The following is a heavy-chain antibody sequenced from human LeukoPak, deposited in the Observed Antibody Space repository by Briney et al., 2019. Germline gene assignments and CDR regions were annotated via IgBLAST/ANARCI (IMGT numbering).Heavy chain of an antibody. V-gene: IGHV3-23*01. D-gene: IGHD2-2*01. CDR3: EKGVIVSATTGDGMDV. CDR1: GFTFTSYA. Sequence: GGSLRLSCAVSGFTFTSYAMSWVRQAPGKGLECVSGISGSGGSTYYADSVKGRFTISTDNSKKTMYKQMISLRFEDTAVYYCEKGVIVSATTGDGMDVWGQGTTVIVSS. J-gene: IGHJ6*02. CDR2: ISGSGGST.